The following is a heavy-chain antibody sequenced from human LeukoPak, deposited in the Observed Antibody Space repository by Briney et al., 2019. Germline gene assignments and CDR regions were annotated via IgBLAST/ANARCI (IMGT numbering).Heavy chain of an antibody. CDR2: ISAYNGNT. V-gene: IGHV1-18*01. J-gene: IGHJ4*02. Sequence: ASVKVSCKASGYAFTSYGISWVRQAPGQGLEWMGWISAYNGNTNYAPKLQGRLTMTTDTSTSTAYMELRSLGSDDTAMYYCARDGSPTLSGSCDYWGQGTLVTVSS. D-gene: IGHD1-26*01. CDR1: GYAFTSYG. CDR3: ARDGSPTLSGSCDY.